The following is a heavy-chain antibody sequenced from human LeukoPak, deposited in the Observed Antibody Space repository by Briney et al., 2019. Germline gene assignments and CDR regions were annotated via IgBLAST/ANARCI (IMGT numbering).Heavy chain of an antibody. J-gene: IGHJ4*02. D-gene: IGHD6-13*01. CDR3: ARDIEAAGICFDY. CDR2: ISDDGNNA. V-gene: IGHV3-30-3*01. Sequence: GGSLRLSCAASGFTFSSYTMHWVRQAPGKGLEWVASISDDGNNAYYSDSAKGRLTISRDNSNNTLYLQMNSLRAEDAAVYYCARDIEAAGICFDYWGQGILVTVSS. CDR1: GFTFSSYT.